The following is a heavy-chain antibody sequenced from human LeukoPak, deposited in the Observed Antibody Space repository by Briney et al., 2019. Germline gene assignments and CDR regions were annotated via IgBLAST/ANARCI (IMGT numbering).Heavy chain of an antibody. D-gene: IGHD3-22*01. CDR3: VRTSGYLAY. V-gene: IGHV3-23*01. CDR1: GITFSGYG. J-gene: IGHJ4*02. CDR2: ITGGGDTT. Sequence: GGSLRLSCAASGITFSGYGMAWVRQPPVKGLEWVSAITGGGDTTYYADSVKGRFTISRDNSKNTLFLQMNSLRADDTAVYYCVRTSGYLAYWGQGTLVTVSS.